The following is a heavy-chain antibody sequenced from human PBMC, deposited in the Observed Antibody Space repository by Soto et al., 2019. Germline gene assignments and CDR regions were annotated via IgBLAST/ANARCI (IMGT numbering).Heavy chain of an antibody. Sequence: QVQLVQSGAEVKKPGSSVKVSCKTSGVSFNNNGIGWVRQAPGPGLEWMGGVSPPFRTSNYARKFQGRISTTADASTGTVNMELSSLTSEDTAQYYCARVLYYGSGSYSPYGMDVWGQGTTVTVSS. CDR3: ARVLYYGSGSYSPYGMDV. CDR1: GVSFNNNG. D-gene: IGHD3-10*01. J-gene: IGHJ6*02. CDR2: VSPPFRTS. V-gene: IGHV1-69*01.